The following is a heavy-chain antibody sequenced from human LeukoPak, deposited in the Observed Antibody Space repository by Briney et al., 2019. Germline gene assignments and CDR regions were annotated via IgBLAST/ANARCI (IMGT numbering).Heavy chain of an antibody. CDR3: AREKIVVVPAGYFDY. CDR1: GFTFSSYA. Sequence: GGSLRLSCAASGFTFSSYAMHWVRQAPGKGLEWVAVISYDGSNKYYADSVKGRFTISRDNSKNTLYLQMNSLRAEDTAVYYCAREKIVVVPAGYFDYWGQGTQVTVSS. D-gene: IGHD2-2*01. CDR2: ISYDGSNK. J-gene: IGHJ4*02. V-gene: IGHV3-30*04.